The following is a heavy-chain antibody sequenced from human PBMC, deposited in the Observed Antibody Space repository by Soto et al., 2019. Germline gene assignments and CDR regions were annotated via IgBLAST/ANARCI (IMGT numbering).Heavy chain of an antibody. Sequence: ASVKVSCKASGYTFTGYYMHWVRQAPGQGLEWMGWINPNSGGTNYAQRFQGRVTMTRDTSISTAYMELSRLRSDDTAVYYCASEFSSIAARPLKFGYWGQGTLVTVSS. CDR1: GYTFTGYY. V-gene: IGHV1-2*02. D-gene: IGHD6-6*01. CDR3: ASEFSSIAARPLKFGY. CDR2: INPNSGGT. J-gene: IGHJ4*02.